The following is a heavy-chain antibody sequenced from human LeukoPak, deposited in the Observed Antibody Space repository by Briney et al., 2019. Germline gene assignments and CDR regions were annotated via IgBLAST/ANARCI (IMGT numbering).Heavy chain of an antibody. V-gene: IGHV1-18*01. Sequence: ASVKVSCKASGYTFTSYGISWVRQAPGQGLEWMGWISAYNGNTNYAQRLQGRVTMTTDTSTSTAYMELRSLRSDDTAVYYCAMERRDGYNSWGWGQGTLVTVSS. CDR2: ISAYNGNT. J-gene: IGHJ4*02. CDR3: AMERRDGYNSWG. CDR1: GYTFTSYG. D-gene: IGHD5-24*01.